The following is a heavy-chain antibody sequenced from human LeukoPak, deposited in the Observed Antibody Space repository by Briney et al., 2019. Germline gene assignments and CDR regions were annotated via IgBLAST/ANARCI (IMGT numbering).Heavy chain of an antibody. CDR1: GGSISSSNW. Sequence: PSETLSLTCAVSGGSISSSNWWSWVRQPPGQGLEWIGEIYHSGSTNYNPSLKSRVTISVDKSKNQFSLKLSSVTAADTAVYYCARDPAQDYVWGSYRTNAFDIWGQGTMVTVSS. J-gene: IGHJ3*02. CDR3: ARDPAQDYVWGSYRTNAFDI. D-gene: IGHD3-16*02. V-gene: IGHV4-4*02. CDR2: IYHSGST.